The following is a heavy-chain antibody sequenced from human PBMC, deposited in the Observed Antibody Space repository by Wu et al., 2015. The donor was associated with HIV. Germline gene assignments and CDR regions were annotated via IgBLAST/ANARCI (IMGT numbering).Heavy chain of an antibody. CDR2: TIPHFGVI. J-gene: IGHJ6*02. CDR3: ASKDESFYYDSSLGNNLHYYAMDV. D-gene: IGHD3-22*01. V-gene: IGHV1-69*01. Sequence: QIQLVQSGAEVKTPGSSVRISCKASGVSFTHYAVNWVRQAPGQRLEWVGGTIPHFGVINPAQKFKDRLRLTADASTTTVYMELSGLEFADTAVYYCASKDESFYYDSSLGNNLHYYAMDVWGQGTTVTVSS. CDR1: GVSFTHYA.